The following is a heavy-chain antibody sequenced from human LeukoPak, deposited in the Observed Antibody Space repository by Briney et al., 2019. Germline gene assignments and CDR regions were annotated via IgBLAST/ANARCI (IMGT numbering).Heavy chain of an antibody. CDR2: INPNSGGT. Sequence: ASVKVSCKASGYTFTGYYMHWVRQAPGQGLEWMGWINPNSGGTNYAQKFLGWVTMTRDTSISTAYMELSRLTSDDTAVYYCASVIAAVGTRNWYFDLWGRGTLVTVSS. CDR3: ASVIAAVGTRNWYFDL. J-gene: IGHJ2*01. V-gene: IGHV1-2*04. D-gene: IGHD6-13*01. CDR1: GYTFTGYY.